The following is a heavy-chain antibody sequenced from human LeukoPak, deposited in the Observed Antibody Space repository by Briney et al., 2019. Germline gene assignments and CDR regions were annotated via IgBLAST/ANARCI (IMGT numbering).Heavy chain of an antibody. V-gene: IGHV3-20*04. CDR1: GFTFYDYD. CDR2: INWNGGNR. D-gene: IGHD3-10*01. J-gene: IGHJ4*02. CDR3: ARTYYYGSGSYYKRAPY. Sequence: PGGSLRLSCAASGFTFYDYDMNWVRQAPGEGLEWVSGINWNGGNRGYADSVKGRFTISRDNAKNSLYLQMNSLRAEDTALYYCARTYYYGSGSYYKRAPYWGQGTLVTVSS.